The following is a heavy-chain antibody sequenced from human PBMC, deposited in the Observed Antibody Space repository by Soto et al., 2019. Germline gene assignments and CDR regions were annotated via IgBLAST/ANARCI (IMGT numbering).Heavy chain of an antibody. J-gene: IGHJ4*02. D-gene: IGHD5-18*01. CDR2: ISGSGGST. CDR1: GFTFSNYP. CDR3: EKEQAHSQADTSSIFDY. V-gene: IGHV3-23*01. Sequence: HPGGSLRLSCAASGFTFSNYPMAWVRQAPGKGLEWVSSISGSGGSTYYPDSVKGRFTISRDNSKNTFFLHMNSLRAEDTAVYYCEKEQAHSQADTSSIFDYWGRGTLVTVSS.